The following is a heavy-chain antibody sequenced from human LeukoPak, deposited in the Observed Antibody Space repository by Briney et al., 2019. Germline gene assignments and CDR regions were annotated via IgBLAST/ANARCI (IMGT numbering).Heavy chain of an antibody. J-gene: IGHJ4*02. Sequence: ASVKVSCKASGYTFTGYYMHWVRQAPGQGLEWMGWINPNSGGTNYAQKFQGRVTMTRDTSISTAYMELSRLRSDDTAVYYCARLLPQSNIVVVPAPFDYWGQGTLVTVSS. CDR1: GYTFTGYY. D-gene: IGHD2-2*01. CDR3: ARLLPQSNIVVVPAPFDY. V-gene: IGHV1-2*02. CDR2: INPNSGGT.